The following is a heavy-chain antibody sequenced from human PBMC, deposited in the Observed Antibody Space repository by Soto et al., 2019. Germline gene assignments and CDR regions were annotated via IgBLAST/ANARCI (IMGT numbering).Heavy chain of an antibody. J-gene: IGHJ4*02. CDR1: GGSISSYY. CDR3: AREAVAGPTYYFDF. Sequence: SETLSLTCTVSGGSISSYYWSWIRQPPGKGLEWIGYIYYSGSTNYNPSLKSRVTISVDTSKNQFSLKLSSVTAADTAVYYCAREAVAGPTYYFDFWGQGTLVTVSS. CDR2: IYYSGST. V-gene: IGHV4-59*01. D-gene: IGHD6-19*01.